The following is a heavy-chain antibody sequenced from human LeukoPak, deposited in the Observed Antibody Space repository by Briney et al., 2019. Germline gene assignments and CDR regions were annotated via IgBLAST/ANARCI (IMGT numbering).Heavy chain of an antibody. Sequence: GASVKVSCKTSGYTFTNYYIHWVRQAPGQGLEWMGRINPNSGGTNYAQKFQGRVTMTRDTSISTAYMELSRLRSDDTAVYYCARGDCSSTSCYGFDPWGQGTLVTVSS. D-gene: IGHD2-2*01. CDR3: ARGDCSSTSCYGFDP. CDR2: INPNSGGT. V-gene: IGHV1-2*06. J-gene: IGHJ5*02. CDR1: GYTFTNYY.